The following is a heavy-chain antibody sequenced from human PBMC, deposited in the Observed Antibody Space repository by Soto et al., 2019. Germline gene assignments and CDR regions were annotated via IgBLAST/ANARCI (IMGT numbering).Heavy chain of an antibody. D-gene: IGHD2-15*01. CDR1: GFTFVAYW. Sequence: EVQLVESGGGLVQPGGPLGLSCAASGFTFVAYWLGWVPRAPGKGLEWVANIKQDGSEKYYVDSVKGRFTISRDNAKNSLYLQMNSLRAEDTAVYYCARGRIFQGGQGTLVTVSS. CDR2: IKQDGSEK. J-gene: IGHJ4*02. CDR3: ARGRIFQ. V-gene: IGHV3-7*03.